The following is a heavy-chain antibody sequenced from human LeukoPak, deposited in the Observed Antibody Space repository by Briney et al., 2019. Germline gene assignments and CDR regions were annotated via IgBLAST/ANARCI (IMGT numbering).Heavy chain of an antibody. D-gene: IGHD3-22*01. V-gene: IGHV3-21*01. CDR3: ARDLRSSGYYAFDY. J-gene: IGHJ4*02. Sequence: GGSLRLSCAASGFTFSSYGMNWVRQSPGTGLEWVSFISSSSSYIYYADSVKGRFTISRDNAKNSLYLQMNSLRAEDTAVYYCARDLRSSGYYAFDYWGQGTLVTVSS. CDR1: GFTFSSYG. CDR2: ISSSSSYI.